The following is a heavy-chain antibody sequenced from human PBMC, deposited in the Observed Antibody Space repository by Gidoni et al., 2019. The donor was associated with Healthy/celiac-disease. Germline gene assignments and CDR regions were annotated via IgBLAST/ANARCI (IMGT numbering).Heavy chain of an antibody. D-gene: IGHD3-22*01. J-gene: IGHJ3*01. CDR2: INPSGGST. Sequence: QVQLVQSGAEVKKPGAAVRGSCKASGYTFTSYYMHWLRQDPGQGLEWMGIINPSGGSTSYAQKFQGRVTMTRDTSTRTVYMELSSLRSEDTAVYYCARRRGDSSGYYSNWGQGTMVTVSS. V-gene: IGHV1-46*03. CDR3: ARRRGDSSGYYSN. CDR1: GYTFTSYY.